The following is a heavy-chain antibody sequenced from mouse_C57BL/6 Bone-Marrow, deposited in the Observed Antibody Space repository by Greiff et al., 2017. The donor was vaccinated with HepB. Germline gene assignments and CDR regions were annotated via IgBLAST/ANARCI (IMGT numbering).Heavy chain of an antibody. CDR2: INPSTGGT. CDR3: ARSGWWDDFDY. CDR1: GYSFTGYY. J-gene: IGHJ2*01. Sequence: VQLQQSGPELVKPGASVKISCKASGYSFTGYYMNWVKQSPEKSLEWIGEINPSTGGTTYNQKFKAKATLTVDKSSSTAYMQLKSLTSEDSAVYYCARSGWWDDFDYWGQGTTLTVSS. V-gene: IGHV1-42*01. D-gene: IGHD1-1*02.